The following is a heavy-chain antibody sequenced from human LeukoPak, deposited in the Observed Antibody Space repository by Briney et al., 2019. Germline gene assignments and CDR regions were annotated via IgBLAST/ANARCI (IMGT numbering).Heavy chain of an antibody. Sequence: SETLSLTCTVSGGSISNYYWSWIRQPPGKGLEWIGEINHSGSTNYNPSLKSRVTISVDTSKNQFSLKLSSVTAADTAVYYCARGPGITMIVVVNGYYFDYWGQGTLVTVSS. D-gene: IGHD3-22*01. CDR1: GGSISNYY. V-gene: IGHV4-34*01. CDR3: ARGPGITMIVVVNGYYFDY. CDR2: INHSGST. J-gene: IGHJ4*02.